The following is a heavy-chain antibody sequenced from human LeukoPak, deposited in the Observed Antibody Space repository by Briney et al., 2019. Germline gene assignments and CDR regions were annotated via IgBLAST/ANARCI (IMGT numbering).Heavy chain of an antibody. V-gene: IGHV3-30-3*01. D-gene: IGHD3-3*01. J-gene: IGHJ5*02. Sequence: GGSLRLSCAASGFTLSSYAMHWVGQAPGKGLEGVAVISYDGSNKYYADSVKGRFTISRDNSKNTLYLQMNSLRAEDTAVYYCARQGIITIFEPWGQGTLVTVSS. CDR3: ARQGIITIFEP. CDR1: GFTLSSYA. CDR2: ISYDGSNK.